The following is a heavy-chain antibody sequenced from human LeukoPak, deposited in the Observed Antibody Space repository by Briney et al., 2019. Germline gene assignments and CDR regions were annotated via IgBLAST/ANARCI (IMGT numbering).Heavy chain of an antibody. CDR1: GGSFSGYY. CDR2: INHSGST. J-gene: IGHJ6*03. Sequence: PSETLSLTCAVYGGSFSGYYWSWIRQPPGKGLEWIGEINHSGSTNYNPSLKSRVTISVDTSKNQFSLKLSSVTAADTAMYYCARLHYDILTGYSNYYYYMDVWGKGTTVTISS. D-gene: IGHD3-9*01. V-gene: IGHV4-34*01. CDR3: ARLHYDILTGYSNYYYYMDV.